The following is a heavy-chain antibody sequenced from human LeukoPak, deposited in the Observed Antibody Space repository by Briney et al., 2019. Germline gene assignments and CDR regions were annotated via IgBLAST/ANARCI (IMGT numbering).Heavy chain of an antibody. CDR1: GYTFTSYG. CDR2: ISAYNGNT. D-gene: IGHD3-3*01. Sequence: ASVKVSCKASGYTFTSYGISWVRQAPGQGLEWMGWISAYNGNTNYAQKLQGRVTMTTDTSTSTVYMELSSLRSEDTAVYYCARDSHTSPGEIFGVRSYYYYYYYMDVWGKGTTVTVSS. V-gene: IGHV1-18*01. J-gene: IGHJ6*03. CDR3: ARDSHTSPGEIFGVRSYYYYYYYMDV.